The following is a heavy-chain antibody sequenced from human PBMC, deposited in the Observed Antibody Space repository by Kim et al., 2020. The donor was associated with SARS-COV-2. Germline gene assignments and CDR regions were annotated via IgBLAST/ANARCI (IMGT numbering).Heavy chain of an antibody. CDR3: TVYVDTAMFDP. CDR1: GFTFSNAW. V-gene: IGHV3-15*01. CDR2: IKSKTDGGTT. J-gene: IGHJ5*02. D-gene: IGHD5-18*01. Sequence: GGSLRLSCAASGFTFSNAWMSWVRQAPGKGLEWVGRIKSKTDGGTTDYAAPVKGRFTISRDDSKNTLYLQMNSLKTEDTAEYYCTVYVDTAMFDPWGQGTLVTVSS.